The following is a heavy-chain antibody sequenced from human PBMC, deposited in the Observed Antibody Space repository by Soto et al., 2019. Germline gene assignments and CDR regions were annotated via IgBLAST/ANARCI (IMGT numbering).Heavy chain of an antibody. D-gene: IGHD2-2*01. J-gene: IGHJ3*02. CDR1: GYTFTSYY. CDR2: INPSGGST. V-gene: IGHV1-46*03. CDR3: ARVRYCSSTSCQGGAFDI. Sequence: ASVKVSCKASGYTFTSYYMHWVRQAPGQGLEWMGIINPSGGSTRYAQKFQGRVTMTRDTSTSTVYMELSSLRSEDTAVYYCARVRYCSSTSCQGGAFDIWGQGTMVTVSS.